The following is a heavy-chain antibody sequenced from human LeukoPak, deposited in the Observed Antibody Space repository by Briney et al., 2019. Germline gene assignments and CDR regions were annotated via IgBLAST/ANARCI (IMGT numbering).Heavy chain of an antibody. CDR2: INYSGST. CDR1: SESFSGYF. V-gene: IGHV4-34*01. J-gene: IGHJ4*02. CDR3: ARGLHVGETLPYYF. D-gene: IGHD3-16*01. Sequence: SETLSLTCAIYSESFSGYFWSWIRQPPGKGLEWIGEINYSGSTNYNPSLKSRVTISVDPSKNQFSVKVSSVTAADTAMYYCARGLHVGETLPYYFWSQGTLVTVSS.